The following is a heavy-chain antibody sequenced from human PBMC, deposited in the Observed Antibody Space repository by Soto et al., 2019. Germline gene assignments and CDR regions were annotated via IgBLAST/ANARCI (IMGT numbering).Heavy chain of an antibody. Sequence: GGSLSLSCAASGFTLSDYYMSWIRQAPGKGLEWVSHISGSGNTIDYADSVKGRFTTSRDNAKNSLYLQMNSLRDDDTAVFYCARGRYALDYWGQGTRVTVSS. J-gene: IGHJ4*02. CDR2: ISGSGNTI. D-gene: IGHD3-16*01. CDR3: ARGRYALDY. CDR1: GFTLSDYY. V-gene: IGHV3-11*01.